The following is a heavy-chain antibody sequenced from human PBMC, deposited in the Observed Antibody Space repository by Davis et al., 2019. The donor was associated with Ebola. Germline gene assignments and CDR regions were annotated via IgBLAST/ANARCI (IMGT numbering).Heavy chain of an antibody. Sequence: PSETLSLTCAISGDSVSGKNGAWNWIRQSPSRGLDWLGRTYYTSKWHNDYAESVKSRITINPDTSRNHFSLQLNSVTPEDTAVYYCAKGWFRYFDNWGQGTLVTVSS. CDR2: TYYTSKWHN. V-gene: IGHV6-1*01. CDR1: GDSVSGKNGA. D-gene: IGHD3-10*01. CDR3: AKGWFRYFDN. J-gene: IGHJ4*02.